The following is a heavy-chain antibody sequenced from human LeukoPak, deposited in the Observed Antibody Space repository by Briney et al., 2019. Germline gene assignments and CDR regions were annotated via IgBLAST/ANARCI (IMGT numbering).Heavy chain of an antibody. CDR2: INHSGST. J-gene: IGHJ5*02. Sequence: SETLSLTCAVYGGSFSGYYWSWIRQPPGKGLEWIGEINHSGSTNYNPSLKSRVTISVDTSKSQFSLKLSSVTAADTAVYYCARVYDFWSGYLENWFDPWGQGTLVTVSS. V-gene: IGHV4-34*01. D-gene: IGHD3-3*01. CDR1: GGSFSGYY. CDR3: ARVYDFWSGYLENWFDP.